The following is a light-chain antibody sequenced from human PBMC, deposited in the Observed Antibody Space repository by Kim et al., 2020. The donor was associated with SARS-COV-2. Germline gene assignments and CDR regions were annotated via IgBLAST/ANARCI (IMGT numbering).Light chain of an antibody. CDR1: QSVSDK. CDR2: GAS. V-gene: IGKV3-15*01. Sequence: AGSPGERATVSCRASQSVSDKLAWYQQKPGQAPRLLNYGASTRATGIPARFSGSGSGTEFTLTISSLQSEDFAVYYCQQYNNWWTFGQGTKVEIK. J-gene: IGKJ1*01. CDR3: QQYNNWWT.